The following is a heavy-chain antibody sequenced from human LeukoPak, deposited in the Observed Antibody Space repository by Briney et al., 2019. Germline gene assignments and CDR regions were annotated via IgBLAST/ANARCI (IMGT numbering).Heavy chain of an antibody. CDR2: ISGSGGST. CDR1: GFTFSSYA. CDR3: ARDGVAAAGTIDY. Sequence: GGSLRLSCAASGFTFSSYAMSWVRQAPGKGLEWVSAISGSGGSTYYADSVKGRFTISRDNSKNTLYLQMGSLRAEDMAVYYCARDGVAAAGTIDYWGQGTLVTVSS. D-gene: IGHD6-13*01. J-gene: IGHJ4*02. V-gene: IGHV3-23*01.